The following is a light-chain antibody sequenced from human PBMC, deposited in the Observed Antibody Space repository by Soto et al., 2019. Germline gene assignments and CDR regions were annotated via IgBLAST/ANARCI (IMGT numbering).Light chain of an antibody. CDR2: QAS. J-gene: IGKJ1*01. V-gene: IGKV1-5*03. CDR3: QHYSDYPWT. CDR1: QSVSNW. Sequence: DIPMTQSPSTLSASVGDRVTITCRASQSVSNWLAWYQHKPGKAPKLLIYQASTLESRVPSRFSGSGSGTEFTLTISSLQPDDFATYYCQHYSDYPWTFGQGTKVEIK.